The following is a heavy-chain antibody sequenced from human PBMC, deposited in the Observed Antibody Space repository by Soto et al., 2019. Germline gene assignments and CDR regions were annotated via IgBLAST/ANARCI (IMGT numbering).Heavy chain of an antibody. Sequence: QVQLVQSGAEVKKPGASVKVSCKASGYSFTSYGINWVRQAPGQGLEWMGWISAYNGNTNYAQKVQGRVTMTTDTSTSTAYMELRSLRSDDTAVYYCARDHLNLAYCISTICYSPYDIWGQGTMVTVSS. V-gene: IGHV1-18*01. CDR1: GYSFTSYG. CDR3: ARDHLNLAYCISTICYSPYDI. CDR2: ISAYNGNT. D-gene: IGHD2-2*01. J-gene: IGHJ3*02.